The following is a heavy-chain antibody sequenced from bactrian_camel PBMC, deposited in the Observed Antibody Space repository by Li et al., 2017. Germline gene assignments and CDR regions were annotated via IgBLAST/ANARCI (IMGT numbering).Heavy chain of an antibody. CDR1: GDDFGRLS. J-gene: IGHJ4*01. CDR2: LYTGGGIT. CDR3: AAYVGSRVLGPWSFERGTYDF. Sequence: HVQLVESGGGSVQAGGSLTLSCKVSGDDFGRLSMAWFRQAPGKEREAVAVLYTGGGITYYAASVKGRFFFTRESAKNTIHLQMNTLQPDDTAMYYCAAYVGSRVLGPWSFERGTYDFWGPGTQVTVS. D-gene: IGHD7*01. V-gene: IGHV3S45*01.